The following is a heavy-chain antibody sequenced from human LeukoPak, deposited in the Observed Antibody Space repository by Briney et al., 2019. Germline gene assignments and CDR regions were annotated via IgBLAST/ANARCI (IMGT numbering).Heavy chain of an antibody. Sequence: PGGSLRLSCAASGFTISSYGLSWVRQAQGKGLEWVSSISGSGGDTYYADSVKGRLTISRDNSKNTLFLQMKSLRAEDTAVYYCAKDDRSGGNAGRSEYWGQGTLVTVSS. V-gene: IGHV3-23*01. CDR2: ISGSGGDT. CDR1: GFTISSYG. D-gene: IGHD4-23*01. J-gene: IGHJ4*02. CDR3: AKDDRSGGNAGRSEY.